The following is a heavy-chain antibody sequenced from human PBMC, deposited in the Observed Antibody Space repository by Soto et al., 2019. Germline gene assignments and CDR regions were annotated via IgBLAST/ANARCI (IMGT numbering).Heavy chain of an antibody. CDR3: AKDLPYYDILTGYYRDSFDAFDI. CDR2: ISGSGGST. CDR1: GFTFSSYA. D-gene: IGHD3-9*01. Sequence: GGSLRLSCAASGFTFSSYAMSWVRQAPGKGLEWVSAISGSGGSTYYADSVKGRFTISRDNSKNTRYLQMNSLRAEDTAVYYCAKDLPYYDILTGYYRDSFDAFDIWGQGTMVTVSS. V-gene: IGHV3-23*01. J-gene: IGHJ3*02.